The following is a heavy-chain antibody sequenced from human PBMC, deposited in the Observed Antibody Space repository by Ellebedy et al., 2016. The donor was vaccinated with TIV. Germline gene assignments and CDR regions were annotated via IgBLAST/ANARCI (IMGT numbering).Heavy chain of an antibody. V-gene: IGHV3-30*03. CDR2: ISSGGSTE. D-gene: IGHD2-15*01. CDR1: GFTFSNYG. J-gene: IGHJ2*01. CDR3: AREGAHSNWYFDL. Sequence: GESLKISCAASGFTFSNYGMHWVRQAPGKGLEWVAVISSGGSTEFYADSVKGQFLISRDNSENTLSLQMNSLRAEDTAVYYCAREGAHSNWYFDLWGRGTLVTVSS.